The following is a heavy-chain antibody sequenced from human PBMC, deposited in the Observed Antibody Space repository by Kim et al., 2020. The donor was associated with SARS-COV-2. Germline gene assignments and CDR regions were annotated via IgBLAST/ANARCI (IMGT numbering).Heavy chain of an antibody. D-gene: IGHD3-3*01. CDR3: ARLGYYDFWSGYYTPIGWFDP. CDR2: IYYSGST. CDR1: GGSISSSSYY. J-gene: IGHJ5*02. Sequence: SETLSLTCTVSGGSISSSSYYWGWIRQPPGKGLEWIGSIYYSGSTYYNPSLKSRVTISVDTSKNQFSLKLSSVTAADTAVYYCARLGYYDFWSGYYTPIGWFDPWGQGTLVTVSS. V-gene: IGHV4-39*01.